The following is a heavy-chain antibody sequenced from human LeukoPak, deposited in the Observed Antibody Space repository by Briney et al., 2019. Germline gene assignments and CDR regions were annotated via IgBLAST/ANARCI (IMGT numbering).Heavy chain of an antibody. D-gene: IGHD4-17*01. CDR1: GSGYSFSSYG. V-gene: IGHV1-18*04. Sequence: ASVKVSCKASGSGYSFSSYGITWVRQAPGQGLEWTGWINNYNGNTNYAQKFQGRVTMTKDTSTSTANMELRSLRSDDTAVYYCARGTAVTNSLIFDYWGQGALVTVSS. CDR2: INNYNGNT. J-gene: IGHJ4*02. CDR3: ARGTAVTNSLIFDY.